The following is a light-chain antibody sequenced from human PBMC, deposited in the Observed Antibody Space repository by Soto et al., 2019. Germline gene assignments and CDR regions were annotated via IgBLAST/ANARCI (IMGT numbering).Light chain of an antibody. CDR3: QQYGSSGM. CDR2: GAS. Sequence: EIVLTQSPVTLSFSPWEIATLSCRASQSVSSSYLAWYQQKPGQAPRLLIYGASTRATGIPARFSGSGSGTDFTLTISRLEPEDFAVYYCQQYGSSGMFGQGTKVDIK. J-gene: IGKJ1*01. V-gene: IGKV3-20*01. CDR1: QSVSSSY.